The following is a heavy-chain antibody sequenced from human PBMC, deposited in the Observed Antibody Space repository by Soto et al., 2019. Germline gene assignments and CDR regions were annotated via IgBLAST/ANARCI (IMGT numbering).Heavy chain of an antibody. Sequence: QITLKESGPTLVKPTQTLTLTCTFSGFSLSTSGVGVGWIRQPPGKALEWLALIYWDDDKRYSPSLKSRLTIXKDVSXXQVVLTMTNMDPVDTATYYCAHSPKERGTTVTNKDWGQGTLVTVSS. CDR3: AHSPKERGTTVTNKD. CDR1: GFSLSTSGVG. CDR2: IYWDDDK. D-gene: IGHD4-4*01. V-gene: IGHV2-5*02. J-gene: IGHJ4*02.